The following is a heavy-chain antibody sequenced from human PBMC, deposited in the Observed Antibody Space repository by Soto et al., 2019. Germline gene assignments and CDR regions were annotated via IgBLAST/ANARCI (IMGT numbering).Heavy chain of an antibody. V-gene: IGHV1-18*01. CDR3: ARGDSVVPAAFSDY. CDR2: ISDYNGNT. J-gene: IGHJ4*02. Sequence: QVQLVQSGAEVKKPGASVKVSCKSSGYTFTSYGISWVRQAPGQGLEWMGWISDYNGNTNYAQKLQGRATLTTDTYTSTAYMELRSLRSDDTAVYYCARGDSVVPAAFSDYWGQGTLVTVSS. D-gene: IGHD2-2*01. CDR1: GYTFTSYG.